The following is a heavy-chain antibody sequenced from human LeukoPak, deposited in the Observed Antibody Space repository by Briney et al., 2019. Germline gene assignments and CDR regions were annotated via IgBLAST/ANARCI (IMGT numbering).Heavy chain of an antibody. CDR2: ISAYNGNT. Sequence: ASVKVSCKASGYTFTSYGISWVRQAPGQGLEWMGWISAYNGNTNYAQKLQGRVTMTTDTSTGTAYMELRSLRSDDTAVYYCARAPLGYCSGGSCYLAYDYWGQGTLVTVSS. D-gene: IGHD2-15*01. V-gene: IGHV1-18*01. CDR3: ARAPLGYCSGGSCYLAYDY. CDR1: GYTFTSYG. J-gene: IGHJ4*02.